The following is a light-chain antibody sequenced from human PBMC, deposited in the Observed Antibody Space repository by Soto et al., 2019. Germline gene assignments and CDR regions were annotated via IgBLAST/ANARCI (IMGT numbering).Light chain of an antibody. J-gene: IGLJ2*01. CDR1: SSNIGTNS. Sequence: QTVVTQPPSASGTPGQRVTISCSGSSSNIGTNSVHWYQHLSGTAPKLLIYTNDQRPSGVPDRFSGSRSGTSASLAIRGLQSEDEADYYCAAWDDSLNGVVFGGGTKLTVL. CDR2: TND. V-gene: IGLV1-44*01. CDR3: AAWDDSLNGVV.